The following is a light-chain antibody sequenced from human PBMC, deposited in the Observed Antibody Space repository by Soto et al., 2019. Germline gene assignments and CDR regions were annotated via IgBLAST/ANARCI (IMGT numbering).Light chain of an antibody. CDR1: SSDVGAYNY. Sequence: QSALTQPPSASGSPGQSVTISCTGTSSDVGAYNYFSWYQQYPGKPPKLMIYEVNKRPSVVTDLFSGSKSGTAASRTVSGLQPEDEADYHCTSYAGSNIGVFGGGTKLTVL. J-gene: IGLJ3*02. CDR2: EVN. CDR3: TSYAGSNIGV. V-gene: IGLV2-8*01.